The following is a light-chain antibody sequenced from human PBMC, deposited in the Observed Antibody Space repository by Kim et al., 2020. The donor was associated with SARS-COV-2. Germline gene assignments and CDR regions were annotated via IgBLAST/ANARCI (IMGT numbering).Light chain of an antibody. Sequence: NFMLTQPHSVSGSPGKTVTISCTGSSGSIASNYVQWYQQRPGSAPTTVIYEDNQRPSGVPDRFSGSIDSSSNSASLSISGLKTEDEADYYCQSYHSSSLVVFGGGTQLTVL. CDR1: SGSIASNY. J-gene: IGLJ2*01. V-gene: IGLV6-57*02. CDR2: EDN. CDR3: QSYHSSSLVV.